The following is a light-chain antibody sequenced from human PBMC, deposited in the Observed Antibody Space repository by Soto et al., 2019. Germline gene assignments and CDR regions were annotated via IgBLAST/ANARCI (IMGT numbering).Light chain of an antibody. J-gene: IGKJ4*01. CDR3: KQYGSSPT. V-gene: IGKV3-20*01. CDR2: GAS. CDR1: QSISSSY. Sequence: EIVLTQSPGTLSLSPGERATLSCRASQSISSSYLGWYQQKSGQGPRLLIYGASSRATGIPDRFSGSGSGTDFTLRIIRLEREDAAVYYCKQYGSSPTFGGGTKVDIK.